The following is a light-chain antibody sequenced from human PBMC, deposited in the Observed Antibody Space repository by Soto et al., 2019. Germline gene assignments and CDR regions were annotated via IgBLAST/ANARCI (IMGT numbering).Light chain of an antibody. Sequence: QSALTQPASVSGSPGQSITISCTGTSSDIGGYKYVSWYQQYPGKAPKLMIYEVNYRPSGVSNRFSGSKSGNTASLTISGLQAEDEADYYCSSYRSGSTNIFGSGTKVTVL. CDR3: SSYRSGSTNI. V-gene: IGLV2-14*01. CDR2: EVN. CDR1: SSDIGGYKY. J-gene: IGLJ1*01.